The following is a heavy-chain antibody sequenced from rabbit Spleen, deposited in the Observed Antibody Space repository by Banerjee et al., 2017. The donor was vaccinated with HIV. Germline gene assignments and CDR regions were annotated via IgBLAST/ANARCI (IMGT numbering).Heavy chain of an antibody. V-gene: IGHV1S40*01. D-gene: IGHD4-1*01. J-gene: IGHJ4*01. CDR3: ARETSSGWGIVSFYFSL. Sequence: QSLEESGGDLVKPGASLTLTCTASGFSFSSSDYMCWVRQAPGKGLEWIGYIDPVFGITYYANWAKGRFTISKTSSTTVTLQMTSLTAADTATYFCARETSSGWGIVSFYFSLWGQGTLVTVS. CDR2: IDPVFGIT. CDR1: GFSFSSSDY.